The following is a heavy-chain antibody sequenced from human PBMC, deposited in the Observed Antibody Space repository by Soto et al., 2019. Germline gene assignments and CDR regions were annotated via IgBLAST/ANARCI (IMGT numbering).Heavy chain of an antibody. J-gene: IGHJ4*02. CDR2: ISYSGTT. D-gene: IGHD4-17*01. V-gene: IGHV4-61*01. CDR1: GVSVSSGSFY. CDR3: ARGATVTQYDY. Sequence: QVQLQESGPGLVKPSETLSLTCTVSGVSVSSGSFYWAWIRQPPGKGLEWIGFISYSGTTNYNPSLKSRVTISVDTSRSQIFLKVSSLTAADTAVYYCARGATVTQYDYWGQGTLVTVSS.